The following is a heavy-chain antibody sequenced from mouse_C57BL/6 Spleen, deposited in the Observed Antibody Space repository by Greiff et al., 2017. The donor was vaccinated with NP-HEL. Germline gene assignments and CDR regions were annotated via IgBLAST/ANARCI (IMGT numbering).Heavy chain of an antibody. CDR3: ARWSTTEAMDY. D-gene: IGHD1-1*01. CDR1: GYTFTSYW. J-gene: IGHJ4*01. V-gene: IGHV1-69*01. Sequence: QVQLQQPGAELVMPGASVKLSCKASGYTFTSYWMHWVKQRPGQGLEWIGEIDPSDSYTNYNQKFKGKSTLTVDKSSSTAYMQLSSLTSEDSAVYYCARWSTTEAMDYWGQGTSVTVSS. CDR2: IDPSDSYT.